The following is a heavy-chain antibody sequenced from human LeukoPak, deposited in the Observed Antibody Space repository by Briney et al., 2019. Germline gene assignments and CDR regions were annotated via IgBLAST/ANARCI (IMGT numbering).Heavy chain of an antibody. Sequence: SETLSLTCAVYGGSLSGYYWTWIRKPPGKGLEWIGEINQSGVANHNPSLKSRLTISVDTSKNQFSLNLNSVTAADTAMYYCARGPAVASRGLSVWGQGSLVTVSS. V-gene: IGHV4-34*01. CDR3: ARGPAVASRGLSV. J-gene: IGHJ4*02. CDR1: GGSLSGYY. D-gene: IGHD6-19*01. CDR2: INQSGVA.